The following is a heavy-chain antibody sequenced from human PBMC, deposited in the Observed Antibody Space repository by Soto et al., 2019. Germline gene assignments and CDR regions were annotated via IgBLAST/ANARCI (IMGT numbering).Heavy chain of an antibody. CDR3: AILSN. CDR1: GFTVSSNY. J-gene: IGHJ4*02. D-gene: IGHD6-6*01. V-gene: IGHV3-66*01. CDR2: IYSDGTT. Sequence: VQLVESGGGVVQPGRSLRLSCAASGFTVSSNYMNWVRQAPGKGLEWVSIIYSDGTTSYADSVKGRFTISRDNFKNTLHLQMNSLRAEDTAVYYCAILSNWGQGTLVTVSS.